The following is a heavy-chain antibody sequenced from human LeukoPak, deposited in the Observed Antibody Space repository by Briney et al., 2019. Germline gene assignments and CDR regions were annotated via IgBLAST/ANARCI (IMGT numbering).Heavy chain of an antibody. CDR3: ARGVYGDYDY. J-gene: IGHJ4*02. CDR1: GFTFSSYA. Sequence: HSGGSLRLSCAACGFTFSSYAMSWVRQAPGKGLEWVSAISVSGGSTYYADSVKGRLTISRDNSKNTLYLQMDSLRAGDTAVYYCARGVYGDYDYWGQGALVTVSS. D-gene: IGHD4-17*01. CDR2: ISVSGGST. V-gene: IGHV3-23*01.